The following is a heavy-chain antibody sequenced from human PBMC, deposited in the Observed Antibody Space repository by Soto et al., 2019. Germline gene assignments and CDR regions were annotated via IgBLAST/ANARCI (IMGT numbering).Heavy chain of an antibody. CDR2: ISYDGSNK. J-gene: IGHJ6*02. D-gene: IGHD1-1*01. CDR3: AKELEPLSYYYYYGMDV. Sequence: VQLVESGGGVVQPGRSLRLSCAASGFTFSSYGMHWVRQAPGKGLEWVAVISYDGSNKYYADSVKGRFTISRDNSKNTLSLQMNSLRAEDTAVYYCAKELEPLSYYYYYGMDVWGQGTTVTVSS. CDR1: GFTFSSYG. V-gene: IGHV3-30*18.